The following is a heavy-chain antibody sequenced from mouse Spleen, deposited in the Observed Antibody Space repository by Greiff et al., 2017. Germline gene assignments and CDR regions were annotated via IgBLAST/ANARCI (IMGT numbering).Heavy chain of an antibody. CDR2: INPSTGGT. D-gene: IGHD3-2*02. CDR1: GYSFTGYY. J-gene: IGHJ2*01. Sequence: EVKLQESGPELVKPGASVKISCKASGYSFTGYYMNWVKQSPEKSLEWIGEINPSTGGTTYNQKFKAKATLTVDKSSSTAYMQLKSLTSEDSAVYYCARSPRSGYGYWGQGTTLTVSS. V-gene: IGHV1-42*01. CDR3: ARSPRSGYGY.